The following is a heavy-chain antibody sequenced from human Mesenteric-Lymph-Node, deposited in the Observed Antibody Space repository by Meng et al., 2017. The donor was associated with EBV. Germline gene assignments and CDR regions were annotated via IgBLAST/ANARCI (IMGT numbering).Heavy chain of an antibody. D-gene: IGHD3-10*01. CDR3: ARDPGGSGSYSYDS. V-gene: IGHV7-4-1*02. J-gene: IGHJ4*02. CDR1: GYNSTDYR. CDR2: INTNTGNP. Sequence: VQLRFEYKKPGDSVKFTCKYSGYNSTDYRMNWLRQAPVQGPEWLGWINTNTGNPKYAQAFTGRFVFSLDTSVSTAYLQISSLKADDTAVYYRARDPGGSGSYSYDSWGQGTLVTVSS.